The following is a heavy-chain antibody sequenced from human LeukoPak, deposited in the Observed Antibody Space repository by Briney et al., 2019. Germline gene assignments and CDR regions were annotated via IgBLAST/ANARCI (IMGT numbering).Heavy chain of an antibody. CDR1: GGSISSGSYY. J-gene: IGHJ6*02. CDR2: IYTSGST. CDR3: ARQPVYYYYGMDV. V-gene: IGHV4-61*02. Sequence: PSQTLCLTCTVSGGSISSGSYYWSWIRQPAGKGLEWIGRIYTSGSTNYNPSLKSRVTISVDTSKNQFSLKLSSVTAADTAVYYCARQPVYYYYGMDVWGQGTTVTVSS. D-gene: IGHD1-14*01.